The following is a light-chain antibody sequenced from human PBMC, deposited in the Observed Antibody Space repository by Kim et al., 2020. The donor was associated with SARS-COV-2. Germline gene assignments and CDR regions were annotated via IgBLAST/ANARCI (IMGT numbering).Light chain of an antibody. CDR1: QSVSNN. J-gene: IGKJ2*01. CDR2: GAS. Sequence: EIVMTQSPATLSVSPGERATLSCRASQSVSNNLAWYQHKPGQPPRLLIYGASTRATGVLARFSGSGSGIDFTLTVSSLQSEDFAVYYCHQYNDWPPGDTFGQGTKLEI. CDR3: HQYNDWPPGDT. V-gene: IGKV3-15*01.